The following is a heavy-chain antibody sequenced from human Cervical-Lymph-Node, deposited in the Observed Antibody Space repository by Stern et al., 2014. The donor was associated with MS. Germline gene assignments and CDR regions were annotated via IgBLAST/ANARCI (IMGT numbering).Heavy chain of an antibody. Sequence: QVQLQESGPGLVKPSQTLSLTCTVSGGSISSGGYYWSWIRQHPGQGLEWIGYIYYSGSTSYHPSLKSRVTISVDASKNQCSLKLSSVTAADTAVYYCAREYCSSTSCYQWFDPWGQGTLVTVSS. CDR3: AREYCSSTSCYQWFDP. D-gene: IGHD2-2*01. J-gene: IGHJ5*02. CDR2: IYYSGST. V-gene: IGHV4-31*03. CDR1: GGSISSGGYY.